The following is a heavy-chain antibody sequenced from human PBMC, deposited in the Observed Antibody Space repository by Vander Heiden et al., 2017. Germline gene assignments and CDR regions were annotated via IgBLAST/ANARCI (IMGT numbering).Heavy chain of an antibody. Sequence: EVQLLESGGGLVQPGGSVRLSCAASGFTFSSYAMSWVRQAPGKGLEWVSVIRGSGGSTYYADSVKGRFSISRDNSKNTLYLQMNSLRAEDTAVYYCAKYRSWSYPSFEYWGQGTLVTVSS. CDR2: IRGSGGST. CDR1: GFTFSSYA. CDR3: AKYRSWSYPSFEY. D-gene: IGHD1-26*01. J-gene: IGHJ4*02. V-gene: IGHV3-23*01.